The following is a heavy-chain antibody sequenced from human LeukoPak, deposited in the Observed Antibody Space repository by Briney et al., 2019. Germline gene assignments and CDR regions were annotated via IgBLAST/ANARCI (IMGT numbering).Heavy chain of an antibody. CDR2: ISDSGGST. Sequence: GGTLRLSCAVSGITLSNYGMSWVRQAPGKGLEWVAGISDSGGSTNYADSVKGRFTISRDNPKNTLYLQMNSLRAEDTAVYYCASHYDILTGYYQQSIYYFGYWGQGTLVTVSS. CDR3: ASHYDILTGYYQQSIYYFGY. D-gene: IGHD3-9*01. CDR1: GITLSNYG. V-gene: IGHV3-23*01. J-gene: IGHJ4*02.